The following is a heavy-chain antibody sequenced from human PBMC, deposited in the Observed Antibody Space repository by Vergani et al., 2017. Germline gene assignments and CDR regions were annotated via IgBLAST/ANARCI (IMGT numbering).Heavy chain of an antibody. CDR1: GGSISSGSYY. J-gene: IGHJ4*02. D-gene: IGHD6-13*01. CDR2: IFSSGTT. Sequence: QVQLQESGPGLVKPSQTLSLTCTVSGGSISSGSYYWSWIRQPAGKGLEWIGEIFSSGTTNYNPSFKNRVTMSVDTSKNQFSLKLNSVTAADTAVYYCAXGSRAEGGSGPDKWGQGTLVTVSS. V-gene: IGHV4-61*02. CDR3: AXGSRAEGGSGPDK.